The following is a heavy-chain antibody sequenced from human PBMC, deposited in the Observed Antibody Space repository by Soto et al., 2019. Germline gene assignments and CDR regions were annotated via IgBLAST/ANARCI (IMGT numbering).Heavy chain of an antibody. CDR3: VRGGGGGLFDP. V-gene: IGHV3-11*06. D-gene: IGHD2-15*01. CDR1: GFTFGDSY. Sequence: LRLSCAGSGFTFGDSYMIWIRQAPGKGLEWLSYISPGSRYPAYADSVKGRFTISRDNAKRSLYLQMMSLTAEDTAIYYCVRGGGGGLFDPWGQGTMVTVSS. J-gene: IGHJ5*02. CDR2: ISPGSRYP.